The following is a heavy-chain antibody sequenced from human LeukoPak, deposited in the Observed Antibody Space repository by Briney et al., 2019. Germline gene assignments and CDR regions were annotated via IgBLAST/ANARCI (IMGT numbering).Heavy chain of an antibody. CDR1: GGSISSYY. CDR3: ARVPPYYDFWSGLHGPYGMDV. J-gene: IGHJ6*02. Sequence: SETLSLTCTVSGGSISSYYWSWIRQPAGKGLEWIGRIYASGSTNYNPSLKSRVTMSVDTSKNQFSLKLSSVTAADTAVYYCARVPPYYDFWSGLHGPYGMDVWGQGTTVTVSS. D-gene: IGHD3-3*01. V-gene: IGHV4-4*07. CDR2: IYASGST.